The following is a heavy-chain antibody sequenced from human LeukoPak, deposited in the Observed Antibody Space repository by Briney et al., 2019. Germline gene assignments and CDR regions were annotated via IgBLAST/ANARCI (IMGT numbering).Heavy chain of an antibody. CDR3: ARDGFKAPITAYRDY. Sequence: GRSLRLSCSASGFTFRSHSMHWVRQAPGEGLVGVSRLKGDGSEASYADSVKARFTISRDNAKNTLYLHMTGLRDEDTPVYYCARDGFKAPITAYRDYWGRGAPDPVSS. V-gene: IGHV3-74*01. CDR1: GFTFRSHS. J-gene: IGHJ4*02. D-gene: IGHD2-21*02. CDR2: LKGDGSEA.